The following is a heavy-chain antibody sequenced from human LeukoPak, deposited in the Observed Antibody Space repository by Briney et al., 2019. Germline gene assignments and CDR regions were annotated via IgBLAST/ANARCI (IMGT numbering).Heavy chain of an antibody. CDR2: IYYSGST. J-gene: IGHJ4*02. Sequence: SETLSLTCTVSGGSISSSSYYWGWIRQPPGKGLEWIGSIYYSGSTYYNPSLKSRVTISVDTSKNQFSLKLSSVTAADTAVYYCARLAPGYFDYWGQGTLVTVSS. CDR3: ARLAPGYFDY. V-gene: IGHV4-39*07. CDR1: GGSISSSSYY.